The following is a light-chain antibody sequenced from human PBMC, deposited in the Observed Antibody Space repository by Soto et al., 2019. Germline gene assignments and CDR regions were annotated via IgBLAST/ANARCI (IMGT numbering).Light chain of an antibody. CDR2: DAS. CDR1: ESVHKW. Sequence: DIQMTQSPPALSASVGDRVTVTCRASESVHKWLSWYQQKAGKAPKVLIYDASTLETGVPSRFSGSGSGTEFALTISRLQPNDSATYFCQQYQGSSLTFAQGTKVEI. CDR3: QQYQGSSLT. J-gene: IGKJ4*02. V-gene: IGKV1-5*01.